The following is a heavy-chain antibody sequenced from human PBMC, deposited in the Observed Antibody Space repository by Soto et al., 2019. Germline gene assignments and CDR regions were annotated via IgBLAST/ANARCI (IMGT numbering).Heavy chain of an antibody. D-gene: IGHD1-26*01. CDR2: IYHSGST. V-gene: IGHV4-30-2*01. CDR1: GGSVSSGGYS. CDR3: ARTDSVSIFDY. Sequence: PSETLSLTCAVSGGSVSSGGYSWSWIRQPPGKGLEWIGNIYHSGSTYYNPSLKSRVTISVDRSKNQFSLKLNSVTAADTAVYCCARTDSVSIFDYWGQGTLVTVSS. J-gene: IGHJ4*02.